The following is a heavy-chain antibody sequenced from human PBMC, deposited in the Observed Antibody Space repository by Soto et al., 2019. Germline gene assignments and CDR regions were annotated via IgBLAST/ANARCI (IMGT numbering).Heavy chain of an antibody. J-gene: IGHJ6*02. CDR2: VIPISDTP. Sequence: QVQLVQSGAEVKKPGSSVKVSCKASGGTFSSYAISWVRQAPGQRLEWMGGVIPISDTPNYAQTFQCRATSTAYEPTRTECTERGSLWYEDTAVYCCARSQGRRTSFDIYSFYYYSMDVWGQGSTVRVSS. CDR3: ARSQGRRTSFDIYSFYYYSMDV. V-gene: IGHV1-69*01. CDR1: GGTFSSYA. D-gene: IGHD2-2*01.